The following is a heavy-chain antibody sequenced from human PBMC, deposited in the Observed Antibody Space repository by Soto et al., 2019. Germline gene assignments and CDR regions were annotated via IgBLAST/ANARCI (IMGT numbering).Heavy chain of an antibody. CDR3: ARGDVRVVASFDP. CDR2: TNPNSGGT. V-gene: IGHV1-2*02. Sequence: ASVKVSCKASGYTFTDYYIHWVRQAPGQGLEWMGWTNPNSGGTNYAQKFQGRVTMTRDTSISTAYMELSRLISDDTAVYYCARGDVRVVASFDPWRQGALVTVSS. D-gene: IGHD2-15*01. J-gene: IGHJ5*02. CDR1: GYTFTDYY.